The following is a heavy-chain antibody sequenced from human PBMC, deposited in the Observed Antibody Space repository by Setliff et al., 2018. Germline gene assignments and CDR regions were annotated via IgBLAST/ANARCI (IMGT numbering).Heavy chain of an antibody. J-gene: IGHJ6*03. D-gene: IGHD5-18*01. CDR3: AREGVDTRSSTDYRYYMDL. Sequence: SVKVSCKASGGTFSSYGISWVRQAPGQGLEWMGGTIPVFGTTDYAHKFQGRVTIITDESTSTAYMELSSLRFEDTAVYYCAREGVDTRSSTDYRYYMDLWGKGTTVTSP. CDR2: TIPVFGTT. V-gene: IGHV1-69*05. CDR1: GGTFSSYG.